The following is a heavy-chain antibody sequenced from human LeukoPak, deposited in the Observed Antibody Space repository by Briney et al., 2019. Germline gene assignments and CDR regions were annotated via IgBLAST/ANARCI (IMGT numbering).Heavy chain of an antibody. CDR3: ARDAEASLLGYLKTYYYDSSGIDLFDY. Sequence: PGGSLRLSCAASGFTFSDYYMSWIRQAPGKGLEWVSYTVASSNYTNYADSVKGRFTVSRDNAKNSLYLQMNSLRAEDTAVYYCARDAEASLLGYLKTYYYDSSGIDLFDYWGQGTLVTVSS. CDR2: TVASSNYT. J-gene: IGHJ4*02. CDR1: GFTFSDYY. D-gene: IGHD3-22*01. V-gene: IGHV3-11*06.